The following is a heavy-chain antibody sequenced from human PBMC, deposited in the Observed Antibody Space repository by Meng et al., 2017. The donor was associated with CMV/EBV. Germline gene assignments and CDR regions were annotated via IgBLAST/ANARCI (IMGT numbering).Heavy chain of an antibody. CDR3: ARVPPRGYDFWSGYYNLLSYYYYYGMDV. CDR1: GGSISSYY. CDR2: IYYSGST. V-gene: IGHV4-59*12. J-gene: IGHJ6*02. Sequence: SETLSLTCTVSGGSISSYYWSWIRQPPGKGLEWIGYIYYSGSTNYNPSLKSRVTISVDTSKNQFSLKLSSVTAADTAVYYCARVPPRGYDFWSGYYNLLSYYYYYGMDVWGQGTTVTVSS. D-gene: IGHD3-3*01.